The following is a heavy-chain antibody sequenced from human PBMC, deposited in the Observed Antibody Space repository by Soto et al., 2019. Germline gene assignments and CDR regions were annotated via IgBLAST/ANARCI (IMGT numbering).Heavy chain of an antibody. Sequence: SKNPYLTSLVYGFPISSTYSWGWIRQPPGKGLEWIGSISHSGTTSYSPSLPSRVSISVATSKNQVSLKLPSVTAADTAVCFCARVTLVFRDSDHYVVAFCGQGSSVTVS. J-gene: IGHJ6*02. CDR2: ISHSGTT. CDR3: ARVTLVFRDSDHYVVAF. CDR1: GFPISSTYS. D-gene: IGHD2-8*01. V-gene: IGHV4-38-2*02.